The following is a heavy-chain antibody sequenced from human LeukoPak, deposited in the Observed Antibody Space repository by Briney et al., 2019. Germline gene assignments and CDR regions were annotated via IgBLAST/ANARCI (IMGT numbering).Heavy chain of an antibody. V-gene: IGHV3-33*01. CDR1: GFIFSNYG. CDR3: AREWGRIAVAGGPGY. J-gene: IGHJ4*02. Sequence: GGSLRLSCEASGFIFSNYGMHWVRQAPGKGLEWLALIWYDGQTKFYADSVKGRFTISRDNSGNTLFLHMTSLRVEDTAVYYCAREWGRIAVAGGPGYWGQGALVTVSS. D-gene: IGHD6-19*01. CDR2: IWYDGQTK.